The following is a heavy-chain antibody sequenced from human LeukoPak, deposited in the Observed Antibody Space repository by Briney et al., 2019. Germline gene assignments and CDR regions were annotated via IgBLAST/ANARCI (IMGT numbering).Heavy chain of an antibody. V-gene: IGHV4-34*01. D-gene: IGHD3-10*01. CDR3: ARGYLWFGELLSWYYYGMDV. J-gene: IGHJ6*02. CDR2: INHSGST. Sequence: SETLSLTCAVYGGSFSGYYWSWIRQPPGKGLEWIVEINHSGSTNYYTSLKARVTISVDTSKTQFSLKLSSVTAADTAVYYCARGYLWFGELLSWYYYGMDVWGQGTTVTVSS. CDR1: GGSFSGYY.